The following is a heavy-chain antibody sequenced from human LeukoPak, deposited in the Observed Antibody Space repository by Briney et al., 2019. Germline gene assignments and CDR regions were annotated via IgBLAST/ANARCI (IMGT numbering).Heavy chain of an antibody. D-gene: IGHD5-18*01. CDR2: ISSSGSTI. CDR3: ARVAGTSGYSYGFPYFDY. V-gene: IGHV3-48*03. Sequence: GGSLRLSCAASGFTFSSYEMNWVRQVPGKGLEWVSYISSSGSTIYYADSVKGRFTISRDNAKNSLYLQMNSLRAEDTAVYYCARVAGTSGYSYGFPYFDYWGQGTLVTVSS. CDR1: GFTFSSYE. J-gene: IGHJ4*02.